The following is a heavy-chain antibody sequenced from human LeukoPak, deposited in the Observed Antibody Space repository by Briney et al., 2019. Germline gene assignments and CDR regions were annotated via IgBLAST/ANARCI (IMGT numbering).Heavy chain of an antibody. CDR3: ARVVYDSSGYYPYFDS. V-gene: IGHV4-30-4*01. CDR1: GGSISSSDYF. J-gene: IGHJ4*02. Sequence: SQTLSLTCTVSGGSISSSDYFWSWIRKPPGKGLGWIGYIYYSGRTYYNLSLKSRVTISVDTSKNQFSLKLSSVTAADTAVYYCARVVYDSSGYYPYFDSWGQGTLVTVSS. D-gene: IGHD3-22*01. CDR2: IYYSGRT.